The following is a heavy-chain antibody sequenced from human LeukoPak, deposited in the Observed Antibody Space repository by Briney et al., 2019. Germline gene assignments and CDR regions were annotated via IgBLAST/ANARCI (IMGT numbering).Heavy chain of an antibody. V-gene: IGHV4-4*07. CDR2: VHTSWST. J-gene: IGHJ4*02. Sequence: SDPLSLTCSVSRASISPYFWTWIRQPAGKGLEWIGHVHTSWSTNYNPSLKSRVTMSIDTSTNQFSLKLNSVTAADTAVYYCAREGMIRGGIDYWGQGALVTVSS. D-gene: IGHD3-16*01. CDR3: AREGMIRGGIDY. CDR1: RASISPYF.